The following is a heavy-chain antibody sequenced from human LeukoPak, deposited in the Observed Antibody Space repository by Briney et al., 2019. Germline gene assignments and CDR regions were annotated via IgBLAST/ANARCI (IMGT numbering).Heavy chain of an antibody. D-gene: IGHD6-19*01. Sequence: SETLSLTCTVSGGSISSYYWSWMRQPPAKRLEWIGYIYYNGSTNYNPSLKSRVTISVDTAKNQFSLKLSSVTAADTAVYYCARHQDSSGEPWFDPWGQGTLVTVSS. CDR3: ARHQDSSGEPWFDP. V-gene: IGHV4-59*08. CDR1: GGSISSYY. J-gene: IGHJ5*02. CDR2: IYYNGST.